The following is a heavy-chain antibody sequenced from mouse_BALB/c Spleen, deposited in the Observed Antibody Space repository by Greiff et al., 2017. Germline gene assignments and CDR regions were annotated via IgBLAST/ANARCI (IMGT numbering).Heavy chain of an antibody. CDR1: GFTFSDYY. J-gene: IGHJ4*01. Sequence: EVQLVESGGGLVKPGGSLKLSCAASGFTFSDYYMYWVRQTPEKRLEWVATISDGGSYTYYPDSVKGRFTISRDNAKNNLYLQMSSLKSEDTAMYYCARRDVDYYAMDYWGQGTSVTVS. V-gene: IGHV5-4*02. CDR3: ARRDVDYYAMDY. CDR2: ISDGGSYT.